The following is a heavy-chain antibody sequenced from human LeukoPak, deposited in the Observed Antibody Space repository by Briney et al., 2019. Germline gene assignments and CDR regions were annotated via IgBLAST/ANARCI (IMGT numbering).Heavy chain of an antibody. Sequence: SETLSLTCTVSGGSISSYYWSWIRQPPGKGLEWIGYTYYSGSTNYNPSLKSRVTISVDTSKNQFSLKLSSVTAADTAVYYCARDSCGGDCSFDYWGQGTLVTVSS. CDR1: GGSISSYY. CDR2: TYYSGST. V-gene: IGHV4-59*01. CDR3: ARDSCGGDCSFDY. J-gene: IGHJ4*02. D-gene: IGHD2-21*02.